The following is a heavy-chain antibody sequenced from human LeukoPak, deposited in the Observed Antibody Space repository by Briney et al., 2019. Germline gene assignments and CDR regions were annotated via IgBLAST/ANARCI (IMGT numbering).Heavy chain of an antibody. CDR3: ARVGRKYYYDSSGYYFDY. CDR1: GGSFSGYY. CDR2: INHSGST. Sequence: SETLSLTCAVYGGSFSGYYWSWIRQPPGKGLEWIGEINHSGSTNYNPFLKSRVTISVDTSKNQFSLKLSSVTAADTAVYYCARVGRKYYYDSSGYYFDYWGQGTLVTVSS. J-gene: IGHJ4*02. D-gene: IGHD3-22*01. V-gene: IGHV4-34*01.